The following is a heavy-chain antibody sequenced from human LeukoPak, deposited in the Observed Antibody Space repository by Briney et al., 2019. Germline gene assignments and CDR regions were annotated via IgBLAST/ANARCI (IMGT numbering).Heavy chain of an antibody. CDR1: GFTFDDYA. J-gene: IGHJ2*01. Sequence: GGSVTLACAASGFTFDDYAMHWVRQAPGKGLERVSGISWNSGSIGYADSVKGRFTISRDNAKNSLYLQMNSLRAEDTALYYCAKDIDSSGLGLKWYFDLWGRGTLVSVSS. D-gene: IGHD6-19*01. CDR3: AKDIDSSGLGLKWYFDL. V-gene: IGHV3-9*01. CDR2: ISWNSGSI.